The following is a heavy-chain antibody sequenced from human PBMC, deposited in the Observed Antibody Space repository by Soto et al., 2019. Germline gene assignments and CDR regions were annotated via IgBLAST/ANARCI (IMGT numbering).Heavy chain of an antibody. J-gene: IGHJ3*02. CDR3: ARGNGCTNGVCYTQDDAFDI. Sequence: KPSETLSLTCTVSGGSISSYYWSWIRQPPGKGLEWIGYIYYSGSTNYNPSLKSRVTISVDTSKNQFSLKLSSVTAADTAVYYCARGNGCTNGVCYTQDDAFDIWGQGTMVTVSS. D-gene: IGHD2-8*01. V-gene: IGHV4-59*01. CDR1: GGSISSYY. CDR2: IYYSGST.